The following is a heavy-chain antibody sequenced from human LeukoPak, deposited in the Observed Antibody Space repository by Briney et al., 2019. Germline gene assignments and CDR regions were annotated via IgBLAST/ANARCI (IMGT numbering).Heavy chain of an antibody. Sequence: SETLSLTCTVSGGSISGYYWSWIRQPPGKGLEWIGYIYYSGSTNYNPSLKSRVTISVDTSKNQFSLKLSSVTAADTAVYYCARGRGGFDCWGQGTLVTVSS. J-gene: IGHJ4*02. CDR3: ARGRGGFDC. D-gene: IGHD3-10*01. V-gene: IGHV4-59*01. CDR1: GGSISGYY. CDR2: IYYSGST.